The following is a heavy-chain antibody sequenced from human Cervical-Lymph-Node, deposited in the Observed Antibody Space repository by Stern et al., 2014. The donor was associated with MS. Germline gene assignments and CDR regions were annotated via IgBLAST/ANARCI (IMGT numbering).Heavy chain of an antibody. D-gene: IGHD6-13*01. J-gene: IGHJ3*02. V-gene: IGHV2-26*01. CDR1: GFSLSNARMG. CDR3: ARMMQHLAGDAFDI. Sequence: QVTLRESGPVLVKPTETLTLTCTVSGFSLSNARMGVSWIRQPPGKALEWLAHILSNDEKTYSTSLKGRLTISKDPSKSQVVLTMTHMDPVDTATYYCARMMQHLAGDAFDIWGQGTVVTVSS. CDR2: ILSNDEK.